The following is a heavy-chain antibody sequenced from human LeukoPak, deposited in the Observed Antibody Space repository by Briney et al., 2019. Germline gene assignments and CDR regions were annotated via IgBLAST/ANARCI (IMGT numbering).Heavy chain of an antibody. CDR3: ARAGDAFDI. V-gene: IGHV3-33*01. Sequence: PGGSLRLSCAASGFTFSSYGMHWVRQAPGKWLEWVAVIWYDGSDKYYTDSVKGRFTISRDNSKNTLYLQMNSLRAEDTAIYYCARAGDAFDIWGQGTMVTVSS. CDR1: GFTFSSYG. J-gene: IGHJ3*02. CDR2: IWYDGSDK.